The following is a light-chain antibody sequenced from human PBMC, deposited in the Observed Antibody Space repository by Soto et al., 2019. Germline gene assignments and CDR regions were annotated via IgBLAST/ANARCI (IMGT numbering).Light chain of an antibody. Sequence: EIVLTQSPGTLSLSPGERATLSCRASQSVSSSYLAWYQQKPGQAPRLLIYGASSRATGIPDRFSGSGSGTDFTLIISRLEPEDFAGYYCQQYGSSPRTFGQGTKVEIK. V-gene: IGKV3-20*01. J-gene: IGKJ1*01. CDR1: QSVSSSY. CDR3: QQYGSSPRT. CDR2: GAS.